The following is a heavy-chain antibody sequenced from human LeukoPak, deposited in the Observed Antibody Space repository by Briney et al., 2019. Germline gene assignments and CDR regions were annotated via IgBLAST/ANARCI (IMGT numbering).Heavy chain of an antibody. CDR3: ARSYYYGSGSYVYYYGMDV. CDR1: GFSLSTSGMR. Sequence: SGPTLLNPTQTLTLTCTFSGFSLSTSGMRVSWIRQPPGKALEWLSRIDWDDDKFYSTSLKTRLAISKDTSKNQVVLTMTNMDPVDTATYYCARSYYYGSGSYVYYYGMDVWGKGTTVTVSS. V-gene: IGHV2-70*04. D-gene: IGHD3-10*01. CDR2: IDWDDDK. J-gene: IGHJ6*04.